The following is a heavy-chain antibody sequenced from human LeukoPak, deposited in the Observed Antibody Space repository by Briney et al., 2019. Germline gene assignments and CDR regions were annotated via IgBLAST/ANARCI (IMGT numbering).Heavy chain of an antibody. V-gene: IGHV3-53*01. D-gene: IGHD3-9*01. CDR2: IYSGGST. CDR1: GFTVSSNY. CDR3: ARDQRYFDWLGYYGMDV. J-gene: IGHJ6*02. Sequence: GGSLRLSCAASGFTVSSNYMSWVRQAPGKGLEWVSVIYSGGSTYYADSVKGRITISRDNSKNTLYLQMNSLRAEDTAVYYCARDQRYFDWLGYYGMDVWGQGTTVTVSS.